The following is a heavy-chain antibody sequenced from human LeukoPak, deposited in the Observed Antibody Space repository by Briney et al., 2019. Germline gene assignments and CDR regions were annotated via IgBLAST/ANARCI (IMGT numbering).Heavy chain of an antibody. CDR3: ARAGSGWYSGYDAFDI. Sequence: GGSLRLSCAASGFTFSRYSVHWVRQAPGKGLEYVSGISSNGGSTYYANSVKGRFTISRDNSKNTLYLQMGSLRAEDMAVYYCARAGSGWYSGYDAFDIWGQGTMVTVS. V-gene: IGHV3-64*01. D-gene: IGHD6-19*01. CDR2: ISSNGGST. J-gene: IGHJ3*02. CDR1: GFTFSRYS.